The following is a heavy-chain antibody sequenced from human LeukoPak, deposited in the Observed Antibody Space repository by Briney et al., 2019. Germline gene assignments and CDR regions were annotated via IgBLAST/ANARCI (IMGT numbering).Heavy chain of an antibody. D-gene: IGHD2/OR15-2a*01. Sequence: GGSLRLSCAASGFTVSSNYMSWVRQAPGKGLEWVSIIYSGGSTYYADSVKGRFTISRDNSKNTLYLQMNSLRAEDTAVYYCARDSSLNSYYYYGMDVWGQGTTVTVSS. J-gene: IGHJ6*02. CDR2: IYSGGST. V-gene: IGHV3-66*01. CDR1: GFTVSSNY. CDR3: ARDSSLNSYYYYGMDV.